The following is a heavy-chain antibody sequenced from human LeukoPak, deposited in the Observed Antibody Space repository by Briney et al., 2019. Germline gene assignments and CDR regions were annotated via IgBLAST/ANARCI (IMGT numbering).Heavy chain of an antibody. CDR3: ARSPLYYYYYYMDV. V-gene: IGHV3-33*01. Sequence: GGSLRLSCAASGFTFSSYGMHWVRQAPGKGLEWVAVIWYDGSNKYYADSVKGRFTISRDNSKNTLYLQMNSLRAEDTAVYYCARSPLYYYYYYMDVWGKGTTVTVPS. J-gene: IGHJ6*03. CDR2: IWYDGSNK. CDR1: GFTFSSYG.